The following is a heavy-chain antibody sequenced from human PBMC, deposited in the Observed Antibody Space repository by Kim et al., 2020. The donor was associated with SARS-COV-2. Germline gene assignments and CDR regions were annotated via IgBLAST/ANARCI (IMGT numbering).Heavy chain of an antibody. D-gene: IGHD4-17*01. CDR3: AGYYGDYVGYFDH. Sequence: SETLSLICTVSGGSISSYYWSWIRQPPGKGLEWIGYIFYSGSTNSNPSLKSRVTISVDTSKSQFSLTLTSVTAADTAVYYCAGYYGDYVGYFDHWGQGTLVTVSS. CDR2: IFYSGST. J-gene: IGHJ4*02. V-gene: IGHV4-59*13. CDR1: GGSISSYY.